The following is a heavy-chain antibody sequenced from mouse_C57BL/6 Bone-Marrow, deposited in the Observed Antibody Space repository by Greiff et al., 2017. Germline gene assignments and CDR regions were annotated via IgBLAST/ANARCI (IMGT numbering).Heavy chain of an antibody. CDR1: GFNIKDDY. CDR2: IDPENGDT. D-gene: IGHD1-1*01. J-gene: IGHJ2*01. V-gene: IGHV14-4*01. CDR3: TTFITTVVAVDY. Sequence: VQLQQSGAELVRPGASVKLSCTASGFNIKDDYMHWVKQRPEQGLEWIGWIDPENGDTEYASKFQGKATITADTSSNTAYLQLSSLTSEDTAVYYCTTFITTVVAVDYWGQGTTLTVSS.